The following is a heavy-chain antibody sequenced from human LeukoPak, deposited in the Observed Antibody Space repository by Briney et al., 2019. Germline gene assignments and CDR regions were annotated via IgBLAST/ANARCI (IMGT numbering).Heavy chain of an antibody. CDR1: GFTFSSYW. CDR2: INSDGSTT. Sequence: GGALRHSRAASGFTFSSYWMHWVRQAPGKGLVWVSRINSDGSTTNNVDSVKGRFTISRDNAKNTLYLLMNRRRAEETAVYCWVCMSPPAGWGQGTLVTVSS. J-gene: IGHJ4*02. D-gene: IGHD2-8*01. V-gene: IGHV3-74*01. CDR3: VCMSPPAG.